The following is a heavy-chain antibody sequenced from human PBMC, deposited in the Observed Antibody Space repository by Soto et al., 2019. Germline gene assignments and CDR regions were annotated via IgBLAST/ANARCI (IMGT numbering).Heavy chain of an antibody. D-gene: IGHD5-12*01. Sequence: ASVKVSCKASGYTFTSYYIHWLRQAPGQGLEWMGIFNPTGDTASYAQKLQGRVTMTRDTSTGTAYMELGSLRSEDTAVYYCVRGRSYSVYDFWGPGTLVTVSS. CDR2: FNPTGDTA. CDR1: GYTFTSYY. J-gene: IGHJ4*02. CDR3: VRGRSYSVYDF. V-gene: IGHV1-46*01.